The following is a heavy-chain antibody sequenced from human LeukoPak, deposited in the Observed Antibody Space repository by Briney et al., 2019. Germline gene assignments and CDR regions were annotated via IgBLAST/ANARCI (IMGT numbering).Heavy chain of an antibody. Sequence: GGSLRLSCAASGFTFSGYPIHWVRQAPGKGLEWVGFIRSKAYGGTTEYAASVKGRFTISRDNSKSIAYLQMNSLKTEDTAVYYCTRDNCGGDCYVDYWGQGTLVTVSS. J-gene: IGHJ4*02. CDR1: GFTFSGYP. D-gene: IGHD2-21*02. CDR2: IRSKAYGGTT. CDR3: TRDNCGGDCYVDY. V-gene: IGHV3-49*04.